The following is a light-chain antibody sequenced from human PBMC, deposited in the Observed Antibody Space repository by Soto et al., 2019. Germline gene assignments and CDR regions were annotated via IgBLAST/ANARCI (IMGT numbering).Light chain of an antibody. Sequence: EIVLTQSPGTLSLSPGERATLSCRASQSVSSSYLAWYQQKPGQAPRLLIYGASSRATGIPDRFSGSGSGTDFTRTISRLEPEDFAVYSWQQYGSLPFTFGPGTNVDIK. CDR2: GAS. J-gene: IGKJ3*01. CDR3: QQYGSLPFT. CDR1: QSVSSSY. V-gene: IGKV3-20*01.